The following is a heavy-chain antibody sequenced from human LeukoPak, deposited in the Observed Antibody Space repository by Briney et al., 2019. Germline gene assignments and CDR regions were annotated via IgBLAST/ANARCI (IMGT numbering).Heavy chain of an antibody. V-gene: IGHV3-48*01. Sequence: GGSLRLSCAATGFAFSSYGMSRVRQAPGKGLEWVSYISSTSSTIYYADSVKGRFTISRDNAKNSLYLQMNSLRAEDTAVYYCARSSRELGGYAPWELMPPFDYWGQGTLVTVSS. CDR3: ARSSRELGGYAPWELMPPFDY. J-gene: IGHJ4*02. CDR1: GFAFSSYG. CDR2: ISSTSSTI. D-gene: IGHD1-7*01.